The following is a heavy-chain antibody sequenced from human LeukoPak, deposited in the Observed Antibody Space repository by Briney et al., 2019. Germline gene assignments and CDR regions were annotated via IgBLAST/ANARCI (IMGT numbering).Heavy chain of an antibody. J-gene: IGHJ4*02. Sequence: PSETLSLTCTVSGGSISSYYWSWIRQPPGKGLEWIGYIYYSGSTNYNPSLKSRVTISVDTSKNQFSLKLSSVTAADTAVYYCARHGVGPYYFDYWGQGTLVTVS. CDR2: IYYSGST. CDR1: GGSISSYY. D-gene: IGHD3-16*01. CDR3: ARHGVGPYYFDY. V-gene: IGHV4-59*08.